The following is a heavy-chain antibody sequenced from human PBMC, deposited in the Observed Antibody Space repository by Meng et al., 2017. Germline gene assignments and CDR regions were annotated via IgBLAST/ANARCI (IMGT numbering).Heavy chain of an antibody. CDR3: AKSSMIVVVITWFDP. Sequence: QVHVQQWGAGLLKPSETLSLTCAVYGGSFSGYYWSWIRQPPGKGLEWIGEINHSGSTNYNPSLKSRVTISVDTSKNQFSLKLSSVTAEDTAVYYCAKSSMIVVVITWFDPWGQGTLVTVSS. D-gene: IGHD3-22*01. V-gene: IGHV4-34*01. J-gene: IGHJ5*02. CDR1: GGSFSGYY. CDR2: INHSGST.